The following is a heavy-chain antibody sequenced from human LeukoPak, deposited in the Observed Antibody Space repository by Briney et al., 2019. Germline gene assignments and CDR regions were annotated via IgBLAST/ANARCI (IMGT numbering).Heavy chain of an antibody. J-gene: IGHJ4*02. CDR1: GYIFTSYG. V-gene: IGHV1-18*04. CDR2: ISAYNGNT. Sequence: GASVKVSCKASGYIFTSYGISWVRQAPGQGLEWMGWISAYNGNTNYAQKLQGRVTMTTDTSTSTAYMELRSLRSDDTAVYYCAGEGDILTGYYEEGGVGYWGQGTLVTVSS. D-gene: IGHD3-9*01. CDR3: AGEGDILTGYYEEGGVGY.